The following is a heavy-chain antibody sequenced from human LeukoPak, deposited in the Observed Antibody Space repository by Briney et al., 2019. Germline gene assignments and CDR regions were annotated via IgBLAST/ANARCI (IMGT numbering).Heavy chain of an antibody. D-gene: IGHD3-22*01. CDR3: AKEETYDSSGYYGY. CDR2: ISYDGSNK. J-gene: IGHJ4*02. CDR1: GFTFSSYG. Sequence: GGSLRLSCAASGFTFSSYGMHWVRQAPGKGLEWVAVISYDGSNKYYADSVKGRFTISRDNSKNTLYLQMNSLRAEDTAVYYCAKEETYDSSGYYGYWGQGTLVTASS. V-gene: IGHV3-30*18.